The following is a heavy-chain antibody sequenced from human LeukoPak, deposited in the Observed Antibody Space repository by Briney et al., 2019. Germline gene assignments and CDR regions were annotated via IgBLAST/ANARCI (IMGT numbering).Heavy chain of an antibody. CDR2: INHSGST. V-gene: IGHV4-34*01. CDR1: GGSFSGYY. J-gene: IGHJ5*02. Sequence: SETLSLTCAVYGGSFSGYYWSWIRQPPGKGLEWIGEINHSGSTNYNPSLKSRVTISVDTSKNQFSLKLSSVTAADTAVYYCAREPEGGAYDILTAWGQGTLVTVSS. CDR3: AREPEGGAYDILTA. D-gene: IGHD3-9*01.